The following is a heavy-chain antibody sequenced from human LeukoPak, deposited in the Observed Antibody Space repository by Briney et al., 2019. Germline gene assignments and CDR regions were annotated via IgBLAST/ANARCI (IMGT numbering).Heavy chain of an antibody. V-gene: IGHV3-30-3*01. CDR1: GFTFSSYA. D-gene: IGHD2-2*01. J-gene: IGHJ4*02. Sequence: GRSLRLSCAASGFTFSSYAMHWVRQAPGKGLEWVAVISYDGSNKYYADSVKGRFTISRDNSKNTLYLQMNSLRAEDTAVYYCARAIGCSSTSCSVGVDYWGQGTLVTVSS. CDR3: ARAIGCSSTSCSVGVDY. CDR2: ISYDGSNK.